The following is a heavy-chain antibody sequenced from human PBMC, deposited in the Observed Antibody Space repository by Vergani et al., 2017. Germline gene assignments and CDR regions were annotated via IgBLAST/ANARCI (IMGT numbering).Heavy chain of an antibody. CDR1: GFTFSSYG. D-gene: IGHD6-13*01. V-gene: IGHV3-33*01. Sequence: QVQLVESGGGVVQPGRSLRLSCAASGFTFSSYGMHWVRQAPGKGLEWVAVIWYDGSNKYYADSVKGRFTISRDNSKNTRYLRMNSLRVEDTAVYYCARVSVRGSWYGERKDYGARKYYYYHGMDVWGQGTTVSVSS. J-gene: IGHJ6*02. CDR2: IWYDGSNK. CDR3: ARVSVRGSWYGERKDYGARKYYYYHGMDV.